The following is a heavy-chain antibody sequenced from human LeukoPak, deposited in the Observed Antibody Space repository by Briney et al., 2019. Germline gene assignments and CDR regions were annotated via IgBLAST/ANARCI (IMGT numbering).Heavy chain of an antibody. CDR1: GGSISSGGYS. Sequence: SQTLSLTCAVSGGSISSGGYSWSWIRQPPGKGLEWIGYIYHSGSTYYNPSLKSRVTISVDRPKNQFSLKLSSVTAADTAVYYCARCDSHYFDYWGQGTLVTVSS. V-gene: IGHV4-30-2*01. CDR2: IYHSGST. D-gene: IGHD2-21*02. CDR3: ARCDSHYFDY. J-gene: IGHJ4*02.